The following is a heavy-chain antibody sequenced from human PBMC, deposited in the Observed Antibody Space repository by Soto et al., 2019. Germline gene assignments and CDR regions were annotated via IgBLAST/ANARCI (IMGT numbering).Heavy chain of an antibody. D-gene: IGHD6-13*01. J-gene: IGHJ4*02. CDR1: GFSLSTTGVS. CDR2: IYWDDDK. Sequence: QITLKESGPTLVKPTQTLTLTCTFSGFSLSTTGVSVGWIRQPPGKALEWLALIYWDDDKRHNPSLRNRLTITKDTSKNQVVLTMTNMDPLDTATYYCAPRLRIAAGTGFDYWGQGTLVTVSS. V-gene: IGHV2-5*02. CDR3: APRLRIAAGTGFDY.